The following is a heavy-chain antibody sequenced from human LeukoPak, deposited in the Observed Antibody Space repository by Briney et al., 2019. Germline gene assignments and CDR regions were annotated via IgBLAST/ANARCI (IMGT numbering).Heavy chain of an antibody. D-gene: IGHD3-9*01. CDR1: GFTFSVYA. CDR2: ISSGSTTI. Sequence: GGSLRLSCAASGFTFSVYAMNWVRQAPGKGLEWVTYISSGSTTIYYADSVKGRFTISRDNVENSLYLQMNSLRVEDTAVYYCARDFEVPSAAPDYYYYYYMDVWGKGTTVTVSS. J-gene: IGHJ6*03. V-gene: IGHV3-48*04. CDR3: ARDFEVPSAAPDYYYYYYMDV.